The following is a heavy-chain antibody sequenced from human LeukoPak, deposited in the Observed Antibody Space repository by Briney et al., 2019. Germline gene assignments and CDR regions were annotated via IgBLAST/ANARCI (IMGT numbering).Heavy chain of an antibody. CDR3: ARGSGNSGYDPFDY. V-gene: IGHV4-59*01. J-gene: IGHJ4*02. D-gene: IGHD5-12*01. Sequence: SETLSLTCTVSGGSISSYCWNWIRQPPGKGLEWIGYIYYTGNTNYSPSPKSRVTISVDTPKNQFSLKLNSVTAADTAVYYCARGSGNSGYDPFDYWGQGTLVTVSS. CDR1: GGSISSYC. CDR2: IYYTGNT.